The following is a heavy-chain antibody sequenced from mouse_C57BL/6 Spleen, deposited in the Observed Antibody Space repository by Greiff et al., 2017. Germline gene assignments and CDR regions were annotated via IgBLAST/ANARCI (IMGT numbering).Heavy chain of an antibody. CDR1: GYTFTSYW. CDR3: ALNYYGSSPHAY. Sequence: VQLQQSGAELVKPGASVKMSCKASGYTFTSYWITWVKQRPGQGLEWIGDIYPGSGSTNYNEKFKSKATLTVDTSSSTAYMQLSSLTSEDSAVYYCALNYYGSSPHAYWGQGTLVTVSA. CDR2: IYPGSGST. J-gene: IGHJ3*01. V-gene: IGHV1-55*01. D-gene: IGHD1-1*01.